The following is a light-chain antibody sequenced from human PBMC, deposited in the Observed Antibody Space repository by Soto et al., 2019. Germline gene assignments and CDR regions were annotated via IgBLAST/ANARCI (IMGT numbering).Light chain of an antibody. CDR3: CSLTTSHTYV. Sequence: QSVLTQPASVSGSPGQSITISCTGTISDIAAYNYVSWYQQHPGKAPKLMIYHVTYRPSGVSNRYSGSKSGNSASLTISGLQADDEADYYCCSLTTSHTYVFGSGPKLTVL. V-gene: IGLV2-14*03. CDR2: HVT. J-gene: IGLJ1*01. CDR1: ISDIAAYNY.